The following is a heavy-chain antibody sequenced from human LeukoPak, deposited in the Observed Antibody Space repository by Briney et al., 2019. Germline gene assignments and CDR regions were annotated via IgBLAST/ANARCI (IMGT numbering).Heavy chain of an antibody. J-gene: IGHJ4*02. V-gene: IGHV5-51*01. CDR1: QYMFSTYW. CDR2: IYPGDSES. CDR3: ARLSSGWYFDY. Sequence: GESLKISCKGSQYMFSTYWIGWVRQMPGKGLEWMGIIYPGDSESRYSPSFQGQVTISADKSIGTAYLQWSSLKASDTAIYYCARLSSGWYFDYWDQGTLVAVSS. D-gene: IGHD6-19*01.